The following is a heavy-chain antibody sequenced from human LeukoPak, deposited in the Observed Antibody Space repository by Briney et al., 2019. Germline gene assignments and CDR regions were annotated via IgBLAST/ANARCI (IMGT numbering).Heavy chain of an antibody. J-gene: IGHJ4*02. Sequence: GGSLRLSCAASGFTFSHAWMSWVRQAPGKGLEWVGRIKSKTHGGTTDYAAPVKGRFTISRDDSKNTLYLQMNSLKTEDTAVYYCTTDGSFFSGWYGDYWGQGTMVTVSS. CDR2: IKSKTHGGTT. CDR3: TTDGSFFSGWYGDY. V-gene: IGHV3-15*01. D-gene: IGHD6-19*01. CDR1: GFTFSHAW.